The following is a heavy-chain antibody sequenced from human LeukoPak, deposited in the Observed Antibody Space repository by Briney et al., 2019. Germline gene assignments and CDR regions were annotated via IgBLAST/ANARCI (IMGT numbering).Heavy chain of an antibody. J-gene: IGHJ3*02. V-gene: IGHV3-21*01. D-gene: IGHD6-13*01. CDR1: GFTFSSYN. CDR3: ARMAASSPNDAFDI. CDR2: ISSSSSYI. Sequence: PGGSLRLSCAASGFTFSSYNMNWVRQAPGKGLEWVSSISSSSSYIYYADSVRGRFTISRDNAKNSLYLQMNSLRADDTAVYYCARMAASSPNDAFDIWGQGTMVTVSS.